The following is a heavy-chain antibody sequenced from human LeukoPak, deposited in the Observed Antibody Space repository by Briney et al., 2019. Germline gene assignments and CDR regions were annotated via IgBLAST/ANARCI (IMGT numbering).Heavy chain of an antibody. CDR1: GFTFSSYS. Sequence: GGSLRLSCAASGFTFSSYSMNWVRQAPGKGLEWVSSISSSSSYIYYADSVKGRFTISRDNAKNPLYLQMNSLRAEDTAVYYCARREVAAGISFGFDYWGQGTLVTVSS. V-gene: IGHV3-21*01. D-gene: IGHD2-15*01. CDR3: ARREVAAGISFGFDY. J-gene: IGHJ4*02. CDR2: ISSSSSYI.